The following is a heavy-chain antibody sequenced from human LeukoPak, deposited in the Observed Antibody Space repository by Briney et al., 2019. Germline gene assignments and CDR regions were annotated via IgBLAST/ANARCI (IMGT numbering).Heavy chain of an antibody. CDR1: GFTFSSYA. CDR3: ARHQADYDFWSGYYGRAFDI. V-gene: IGHV3-23*01. D-gene: IGHD3-3*01. Sequence: GGSLRLSCAASGFTFSSYAMSWVRQAPGKGLEWVSAISGSGGSTYYADSVRGRFTISRDNSKNTLYLQMNSLRAEDTAVYYCARHQADYDFWSGYYGRAFDIWGQGTMVTVSS. J-gene: IGHJ3*02. CDR2: ISGSGGST.